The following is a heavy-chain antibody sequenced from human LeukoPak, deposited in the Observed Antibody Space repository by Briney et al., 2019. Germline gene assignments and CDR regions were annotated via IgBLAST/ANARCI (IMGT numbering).Heavy chain of an antibody. Sequence: TPSETLSLTCAVYGGSFSGYYWSWIRQPPGKGLEWIGEINHSGSTNYNPSLKRRVTISVDTSKNQFSLKLSSVTAADTAVYYCAILRGYSGYGYWGQGTLVTVSS. J-gene: IGHJ4*02. CDR1: GGSFSGYY. D-gene: IGHD5-12*01. V-gene: IGHV4-34*01. CDR2: INHSGST. CDR3: AILRGYSGYGY.